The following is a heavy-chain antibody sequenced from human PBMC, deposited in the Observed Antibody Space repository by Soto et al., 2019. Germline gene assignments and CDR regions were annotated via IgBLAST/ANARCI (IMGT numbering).Heavy chain of an antibody. Sequence: PGGSLRLSCAASGFTFTRYDMHWVRLTAGKGLEWVSSIGTDGDTYYADSVKGRFTISREDDKNSVYLQMNSLGAGDTAVYYCARAYYDSSGYPVGGMDVWGQGTMVTVSS. V-gene: IGHV3-13*01. D-gene: IGHD3-22*01. CDR1: GFTFTRYD. CDR2: IGTDGDT. CDR3: ARAYYDSSGYPVGGMDV. J-gene: IGHJ6*02.